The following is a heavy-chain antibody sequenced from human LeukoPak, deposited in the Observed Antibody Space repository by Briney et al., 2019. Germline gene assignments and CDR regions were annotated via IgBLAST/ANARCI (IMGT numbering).Heavy chain of an antibody. V-gene: IGHV1-2*02. J-gene: IGHJ3*02. CDR3: ARGGGDRAIGFRDAFDI. CDR1: GYTFTGYY. D-gene: IGHD3-10*01. Sequence: ASVKVSCKASGYTFTGYYMHWVRQAPGQGLEWMGWINPNSGGTNYAQKFQGRVTMTRDTSISTAYMELSRLRSDDTAVYYCARGGGDRAIGFRDAFDIWGQGTMVTVSS. CDR2: INPNSGGT.